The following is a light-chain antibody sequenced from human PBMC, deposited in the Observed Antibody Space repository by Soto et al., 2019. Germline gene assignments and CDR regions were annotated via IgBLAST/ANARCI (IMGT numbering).Light chain of an antibody. V-gene: IGKV3-11*01. J-gene: IGKJ5*01. Sequence: IVLTQSPGTLSLSPGERATLSCRTSQSVNSRYLAWYQQKPGQAPRLLIYDASNRATGIPARFSGSGSGTDFTLTISSLEPEDFAVYYCQQRSNWPQITFGQGTRLEIK. CDR3: QQRSNWPQIT. CDR2: DAS. CDR1: QSVNSRY.